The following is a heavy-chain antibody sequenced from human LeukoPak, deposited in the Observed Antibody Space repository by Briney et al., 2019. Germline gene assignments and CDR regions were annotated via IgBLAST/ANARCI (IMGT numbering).Heavy chain of an antibody. J-gene: IGHJ4*02. V-gene: IGHV3-30*18. CDR3: AKDPATVTTNLDYFDY. CDR1: GFTVSSNY. CDR2: ISYDGSNK. D-gene: IGHD4-17*01. Sequence: PGGSLRLSCAASGFTVSSNYMSWVRQAPGKGLEWVAVISYDGSNKYYADSVMGRFTISRDNSKNTLYLQMNSLRAEDTAVYYCAKDPATVTTNLDYFDYWGQGTLVIVSS.